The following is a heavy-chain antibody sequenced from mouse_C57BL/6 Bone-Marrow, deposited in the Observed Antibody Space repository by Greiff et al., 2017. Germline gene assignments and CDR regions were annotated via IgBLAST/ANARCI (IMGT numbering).Heavy chain of an antibody. J-gene: IGHJ3*01. Sequence: QVQLQQPGAELVKPGASVKLSCKASGYTFTSYWMQWVKQRPGQGLEWIGEIDPSDSYTNYNLKFKGKATLTVDTSSSTAYMQLSSLTSEDSAVYYCARGGSTPFAYWGQGTLVTVSA. V-gene: IGHV1-50*01. CDR3: ARGGSTPFAY. CDR2: IDPSDSYT. D-gene: IGHD1-1*01. CDR1: GYTFTSYW.